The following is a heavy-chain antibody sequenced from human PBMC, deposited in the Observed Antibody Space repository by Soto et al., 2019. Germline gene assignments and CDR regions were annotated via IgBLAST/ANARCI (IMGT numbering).Heavy chain of an antibody. D-gene: IGHD6-19*01. J-gene: IGHJ4*02. CDR1: GFTFSDYA. CDR3: AKWWLQWLVTSDFNY. CDR2: VSHDGRNT. V-gene: IGHV3-30*18. Sequence: VQLVESGGGVVQPGRSLRLSCAASGFTFSDYAMHWVRQAPGKGLEWVAVVSHDGRNTHYADSVKGRFTISRASSKNTVSLEMTSLRAEDTAVYYCAKWWLQWLVTSDFNYWGQVALVTVSS.